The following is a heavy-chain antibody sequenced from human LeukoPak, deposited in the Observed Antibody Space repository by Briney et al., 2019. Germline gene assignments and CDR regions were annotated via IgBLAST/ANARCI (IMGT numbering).Heavy chain of an antibody. D-gene: IGHD5-18*01. V-gene: IGHV3-23*01. Sequence: AGGSLRLSCISSGFTFSSYAMSWVRQAPGKGLEWVSSIAGSGHTTYYADSSKGRFTVSSDNFKNTLYLQMNSLRAEDTALYYCAKGGFSYTFDYWGQGTLVTVSS. CDR1: GFTFSSYA. CDR3: AKGGFSYTFDY. J-gene: IGHJ4*02. CDR2: IAGSGHTT.